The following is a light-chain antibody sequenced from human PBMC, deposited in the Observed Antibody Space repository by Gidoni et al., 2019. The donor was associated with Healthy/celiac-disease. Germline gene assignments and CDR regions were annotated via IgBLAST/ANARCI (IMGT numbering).Light chain of an antibody. Sequence: EIVMTQSPATLSVSPGERATLSCRASQSVSSNLAWYQQKPGKAPRLLIYGASTRATGIPARFSGSGSGTEFTLTISSLQSEDFAVYYCQQYNNWPTTFXPXTKVDIK. CDR1: QSVSSN. CDR2: GAS. CDR3: QQYNNWPTT. J-gene: IGKJ3*01. V-gene: IGKV3-15*01.